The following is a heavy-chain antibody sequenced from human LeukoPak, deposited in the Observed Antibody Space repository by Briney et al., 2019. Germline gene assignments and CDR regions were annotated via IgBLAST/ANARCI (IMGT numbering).Heavy chain of an antibody. J-gene: IGHJ4*02. D-gene: IGHD1-26*01. V-gene: IGHV3-53*01. CDR3: ARVLVGATEDY. CDR1: GFTVSSNY. Sequence: PGGSLRLSCAASGFTVSSNYMGWVRQAPGKGLEWVSVIYSGGSTYYADSVKGRFTISRDNAKNSLYLQMNSLRAEDTALYYCARVLVGATEDYWGQGTLVTVSS. CDR2: IYSGGST.